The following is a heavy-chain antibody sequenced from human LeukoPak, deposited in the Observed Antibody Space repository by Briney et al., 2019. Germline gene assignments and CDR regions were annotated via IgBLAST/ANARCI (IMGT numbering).Heavy chain of an antibody. CDR2: INPNSGGT. Sequence: ASVKVSCKASGYTFTGYYMHWVRQAPGQGLEWMGWINPNSGGTNYAQKFQGRVTMTRDTSISTAYMELSRLRSDDTVVYYCARAYRPQGGLDYWGQGTLVTVSS. J-gene: IGHJ4*02. CDR1: GYTFTGYY. CDR3: ARAYRPQGGLDY. V-gene: IGHV1-2*02.